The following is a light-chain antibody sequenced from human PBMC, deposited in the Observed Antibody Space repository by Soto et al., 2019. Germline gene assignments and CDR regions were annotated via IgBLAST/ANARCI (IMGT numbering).Light chain of an antibody. CDR1: QGVRND. CDR2: VAS. J-gene: IGKJ3*01. Sequence: DIQMTQSPSSLSAFIGDRVTITCRASQGVRNDLAWYQQQPGKAPKRLILVASDLQGGAPARFSGSGYGTEFKLTNSSLQPEDFAMYYCLQHNRYPLTFGPGTKVDI. V-gene: IGKV1-17*01. CDR3: LQHNRYPLT.